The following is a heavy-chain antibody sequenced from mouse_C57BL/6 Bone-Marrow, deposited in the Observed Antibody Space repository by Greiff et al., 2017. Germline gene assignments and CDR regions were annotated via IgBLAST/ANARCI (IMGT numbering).Heavy chain of an antibody. J-gene: IGHJ3*01. V-gene: IGHV5-6*02. CDR1: GFTFSSYG. CDR3: SKKDYYVNSAGFAY. Sequence: DVKLVESGGDLVKPGGSLKLSCAASGFTFSSYGMSWVRPTPDKRLAWVATISSGGSYTYYPDSVKGRFTISSDKATNTLYLQRSRLKSEDTAMYYCSKKDYYVNSAGFAYWGQGTLVTVSA. CDR2: ISSGGSYT. D-gene: IGHD1-1*01.